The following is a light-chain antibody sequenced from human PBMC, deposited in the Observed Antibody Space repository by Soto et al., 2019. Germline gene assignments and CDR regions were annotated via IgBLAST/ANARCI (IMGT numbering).Light chain of an antibody. CDR3: QQYNSYSYT. Sequence: DIQMTQSPSTLSASVGDRVTITCRASQSISTWLAWYQQKPGRAPELLIYDVSSLQSGVPSRFSGSGSGTEFTLTISSLQPDDFATDYCQQYNSYSYTFGQGTKLEIK. CDR2: DVS. V-gene: IGKV1-5*01. J-gene: IGKJ2*01. CDR1: QSISTW.